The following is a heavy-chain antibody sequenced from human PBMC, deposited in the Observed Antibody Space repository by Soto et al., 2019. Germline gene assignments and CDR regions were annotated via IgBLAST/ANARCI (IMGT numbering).Heavy chain of an antibody. V-gene: IGHV4-59*01. CDR3: ARDNGYYDILTGYYRSSGGAFDI. J-gene: IGHJ3*02. CDR1: GCSISSYY. D-gene: IGHD3-9*01. Sequence: SETLSLTCPVSGCSISSYYWSWIRQPPGKGLEWIGYIYYSGSTNYNPSLKSRVTISVDTSKNQFSLKLSSVTAADTAVYYCARDNGYYDILTGYYRSSGGAFDIWGQGTMVTVSS. CDR2: IYYSGST.